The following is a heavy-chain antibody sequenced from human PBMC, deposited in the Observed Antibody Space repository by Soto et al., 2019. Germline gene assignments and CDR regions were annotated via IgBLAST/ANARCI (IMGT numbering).Heavy chain of an antibody. D-gene: IGHD1-26*01. CDR3: ARLGRSYAVPHFDS. V-gene: IGHV4-59*08. CDR1: GGSITSYY. J-gene: IGHJ4*02. Sequence: SETLSLTCTVSGGSITSYYWMWIRQPSGKGLEWIGYIYYSGSTNYNPSLKSRVTLSVDTSKNQFSLKLSSVTAADTAVYYCARLGRSYAVPHFDSWGQGTLVTVSS. CDR2: IYYSGST.